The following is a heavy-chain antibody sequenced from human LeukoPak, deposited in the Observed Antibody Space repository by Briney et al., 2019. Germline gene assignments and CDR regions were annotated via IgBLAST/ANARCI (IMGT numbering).Heavy chain of an antibody. Sequence: PGGSLRLSCVASGFTFSNYWMSWVRQAPGKGLEWVANIKQDGSGKYSVDSVKGRFTISRDNAKNSLYLQMNSLRAEDTAVYYCAREVRFRAYFDLWGRGTLVTVSS. CDR3: AREVRFRAYFDL. J-gene: IGHJ2*01. D-gene: IGHD3-10*01. CDR2: IKQDGSGK. CDR1: GFTFSNYW. V-gene: IGHV3-7*03.